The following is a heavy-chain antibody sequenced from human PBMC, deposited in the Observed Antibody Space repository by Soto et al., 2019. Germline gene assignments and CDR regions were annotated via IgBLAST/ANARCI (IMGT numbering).Heavy chain of an antibody. J-gene: IGHJ5*02. CDR3: ARDRGNVVVPAAIFWFDP. Sequence: QVQLVQSGAEVQKPGASVKVSCKASGYTFTSYAMHWVRQAPGQRLEWMGWINAGNGNTKYSQKFQCRVTMTRDTSASTADMELSSLRSEDTAVYYCARDRGNVVVPAAIFWFDPWGQGTLVTVSS. CDR2: INAGNGNT. CDR1: GYTFTSYA. D-gene: IGHD2-2*01. V-gene: IGHV1-3*01.